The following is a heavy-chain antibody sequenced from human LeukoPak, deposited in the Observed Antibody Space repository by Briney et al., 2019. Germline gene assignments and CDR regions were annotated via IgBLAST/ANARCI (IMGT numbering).Heavy chain of an antibody. CDR2: ISGSGGST. CDR3: AKRYGSGTYLSAFDI. V-gene: IGHV3-23*01. CDR1: GLTFSNYA. J-gene: IGHJ3*02. Sequence: GGSLRLSCAASGLTFSNYAMSWVRQAPGKGLEWVSGISGSGGSTYYADSVKGRFTISRDNSQNTLYLQMNSLRVEDTAVFYCAKRYGSGTYLSAFDIWGQGTMVTVSS. D-gene: IGHD3-10*01.